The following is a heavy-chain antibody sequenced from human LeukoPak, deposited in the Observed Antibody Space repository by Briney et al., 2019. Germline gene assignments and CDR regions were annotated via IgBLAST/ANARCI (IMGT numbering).Heavy chain of an antibody. J-gene: IGHJ4*02. V-gene: IGHV3-64D*09. CDR1: GFTFSSYA. CDR3: VKSGIKGYYYDSSGYY. D-gene: IGHD3-22*01. CDR2: ISSNGGST. Sequence: PGRSLRLSCAASGFTFSSYAMHWVRQAPGKGLEYVSAISSNGGSTYYADSVKGRFTISRDNSKNTLYLQMSSLRAEDTAVYYCVKSGIKGYYYDSSGYYWGQGTLVTVSS.